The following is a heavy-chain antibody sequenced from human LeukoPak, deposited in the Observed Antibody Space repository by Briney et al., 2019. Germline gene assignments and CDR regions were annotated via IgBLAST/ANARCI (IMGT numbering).Heavy chain of an antibody. Sequence: PGGSLRLSYAASGFTFSSYGMHWVRQAPGKGLEWVAVISYDGSNKYYADSVKGRFTISRDNSKNTLYLQMNSLRAEDTAVYYCAKVLFPWMTTVTTADYWGQGTLVTVSS. D-gene: IGHD4-17*01. CDR3: AKVLFPWMTTVTTADY. CDR2: ISYDGSNK. CDR1: GFTFSSYG. J-gene: IGHJ4*02. V-gene: IGHV3-30*18.